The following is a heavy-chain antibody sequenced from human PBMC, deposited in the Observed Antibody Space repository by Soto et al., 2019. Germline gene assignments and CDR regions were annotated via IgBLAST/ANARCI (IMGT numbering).Heavy chain of an antibody. D-gene: IGHD3-9*01. CDR3: ARTSYDILTGRLDAFDI. V-gene: IGHV4-30-2*01. Sequence: PSETLSLTCGVSGGTISSGGYSWSWIRQPPGKGLEWIGYIYHSGSTYYNPSLKSRVTISVDRSKKQFSLKLSSVTAADTAVYYCARTSYDILTGRLDAFDIWGQGTMVTVSS. CDR2: IYHSGST. J-gene: IGHJ3*02. CDR1: GGTISSGGYS.